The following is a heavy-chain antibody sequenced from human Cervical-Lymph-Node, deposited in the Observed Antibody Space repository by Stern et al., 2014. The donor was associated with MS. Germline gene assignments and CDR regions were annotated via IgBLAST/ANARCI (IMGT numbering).Heavy chain of an antibody. D-gene: IGHD6-13*01. CDR1: GFTFSSYS. CDR2: MSSSSSYI. CDR3: ARDSSSWYAIDY. Sequence: EVQLVASGGGLVKPGGSLRLSCAASGFTFSSYSMNWVRQAPGKGLEWVSSMSSSSSYIYYADSVKGRFTISRDNAKNSLYLQMNSLRAEDTAVYYCARDSSSWYAIDYWGQGTLVTVSS. V-gene: IGHV3-21*01. J-gene: IGHJ4*02.